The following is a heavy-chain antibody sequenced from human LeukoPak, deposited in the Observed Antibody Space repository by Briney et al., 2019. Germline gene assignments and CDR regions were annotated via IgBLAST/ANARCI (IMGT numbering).Heavy chain of an antibody. CDR1: GFTFSSYA. V-gene: IGHV3-23*01. Sequence: GGSLRLSCAVSGFTFSSYAMSWVRQAPGRGLEWVSAISSSGGRTYYADSVRGRFTISRDNSKDTLYLQMNSLRAEDTAIYYCARDIQLSTWGLGTMVTVSS. D-gene: IGHD5-24*01. CDR3: ARDIQLST. CDR2: ISSSGGRT. J-gene: IGHJ3*01.